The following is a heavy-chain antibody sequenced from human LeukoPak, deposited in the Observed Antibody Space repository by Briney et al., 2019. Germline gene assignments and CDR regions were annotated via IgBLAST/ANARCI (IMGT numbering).Heavy chain of an antibody. Sequence: GGSLRLSCEGSGLTFEDYTMHWVRQAPGKGLEWVSLINRGGTTTVYADSVEGRFTISRDNSKNSLYLQMNSLRTEDTALYYRAKGPTIPPHYSAARNYFETKAHFDYWGQGTLVTVSS. CDR3: AKGPTIPPHYSAARNYFETKAHFDY. D-gene: IGHD3-10*01. CDR1: GLTFEDYT. J-gene: IGHJ4*02. V-gene: IGHV3-43*01. CDR2: INRGGTTT.